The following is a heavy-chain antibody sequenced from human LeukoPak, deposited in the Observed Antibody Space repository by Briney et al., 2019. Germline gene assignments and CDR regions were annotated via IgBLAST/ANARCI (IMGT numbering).Heavy chain of an antibody. CDR1: GGSISSGDYY. D-gene: IGHD2-2*01. J-gene: IGHJ4*02. V-gene: IGHV4-30-4*01. CDR2: IYYSGST. Sequence: SETLSLTCTVSGGSISSGDYYWSWIRQPPGKGLERIGYIYYSGSTYYNPSLKSRVTISVDTSKNQFSLKLSSVTAADTAVYYCASYVRAGVPAANFDYWGQGTLVTVSS. CDR3: ASYVRAGVPAANFDY.